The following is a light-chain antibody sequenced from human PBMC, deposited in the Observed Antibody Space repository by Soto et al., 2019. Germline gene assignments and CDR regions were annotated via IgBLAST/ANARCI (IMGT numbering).Light chain of an antibody. Sequence: QSALTQPHSVSGSPGQSVTISCTGTSTDFVSYNRVSWYQQPPDTAPKLMIYEASNRPSGVPDRFSGSKSGNTASLTISGLQAADEADYYCSLYTSENTYVFGTGTKVTVL. CDR3: SLYTSENTYV. V-gene: IGLV2-18*01. CDR1: STDFVSYNR. J-gene: IGLJ1*01. CDR2: EAS.